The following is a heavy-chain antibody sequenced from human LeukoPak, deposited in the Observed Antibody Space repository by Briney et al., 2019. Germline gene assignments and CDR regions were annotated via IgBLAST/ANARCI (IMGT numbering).Heavy chain of an antibody. D-gene: IGHD3-3*01. V-gene: IGHV3-7*01. CDR1: GFTFSSYW. CDR2: IKQDGSEK. Sequence: GGSLRLSCAASGFTFSSYWMSWVRQAPGKGLEWVANIKQDGSEKYYVDSVKGRFTISRDNAKNSLYLQMNSLRAEDTAVYYCARVSGYYDFWSGYYIYYYYGMDVWGQGTTATVSS. CDR3: ARVSGYYDFWSGYYIYYYYGMDV. J-gene: IGHJ6*02.